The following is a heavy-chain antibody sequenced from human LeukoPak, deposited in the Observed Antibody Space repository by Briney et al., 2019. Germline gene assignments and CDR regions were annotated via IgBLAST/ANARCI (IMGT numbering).Heavy chain of an antibody. Sequence: SETLPLTCTVSGGSISSGGYYWSWIRQHPGKGPEWIGYIYYSGSTYYNPSLKSRVTISVDTSKNQFSLKLSSVTAADTAVYYCARGFRRRIFDYWGQGTLVTVSS. V-gene: IGHV4-31*03. CDR3: ARGFRRRIFDY. J-gene: IGHJ4*02. CDR1: GGSISSGGYY. D-gene: IGHD2-21*01. CDR2: IYYSGST.